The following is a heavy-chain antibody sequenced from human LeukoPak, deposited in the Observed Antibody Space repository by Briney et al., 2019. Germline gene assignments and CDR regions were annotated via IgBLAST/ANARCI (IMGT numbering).Heavy chain of an antibody. J-gene: IGHJ4*02. D-gene: IGHD2-15*01. V-gene: IGHV6-1*01. CDR3: ARSTPYFDY. Sequence: SQTLSLTCAISGDIVSTNSAAWNWIRQSPSRGLEWLGRTYYRSQWYNDYAVSVKSRVTIYTDTSRNQFSLQLNSVTPEDTAVYYCARSTPYFDYWGQGTLVTVSS. CDR1: GDIVSTNSAA. CDR2: TYYRSQWYN.